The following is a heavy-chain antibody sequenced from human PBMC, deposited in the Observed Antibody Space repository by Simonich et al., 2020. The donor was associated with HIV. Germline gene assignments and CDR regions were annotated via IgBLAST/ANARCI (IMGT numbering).Heavy chain of an antibody. CDR3: ARVFAQHLD. V-gene: IGHV4-34*01. Sequence: QVHLQQWGAGLLKPSETLSLTCAVYGESFSSYYWTWIRQPPGKGLEWIGEINHSGSPNYHPSLESRVTISVDTSKNQFSLWLSSVTAADTAIYYCARVFAQHLDWGQGTLVTVSS. CDR2: INHSGSP. CDR1: GESFSSYY. D-gene: IGHD2-21*01. J-gene: IGHJ4*02.